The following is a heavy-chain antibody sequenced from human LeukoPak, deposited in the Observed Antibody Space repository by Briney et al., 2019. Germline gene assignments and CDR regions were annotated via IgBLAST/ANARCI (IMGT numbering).Heavy chain of an antibody. D-gene: IGHD1-26*01. V-gene: IGHV3-30*03. CDR1: GFTFSSYS. J-gene: IGHJ4*02. Sequence: GGSLRLSCAASGFTFSSYSMNWVRQAPGKGLEWVAVISYDGSNKYYADSVKGRFTISRDNSKNTLYLQMNSLRAEDTAVYYCARDAVIVGATLDYWGQGTLVTVSS. CDR3: ARDAVIVGATLDY. CDR2: ISYDGSNK.